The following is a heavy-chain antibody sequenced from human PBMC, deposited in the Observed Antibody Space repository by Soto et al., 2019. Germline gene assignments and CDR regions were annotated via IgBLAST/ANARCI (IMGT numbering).Heavy chain of an antibody. V-gene: IGHV1-18*01. CDR3: ARAVSYSVGARLDN. CDR2: ISSYSDT. CDR1: GYTFNSHG. Sequence: QVQLVQSGGEVKKPGASVIVSCKASGYTFNSHGITWVRQAPGQGLEWMGYISSYSDTSYAQKLQGRVTMTTDTSTSTAYMELRSLRSDDTAMYYCARAVSYSVGARLDNWGQGTLLTVSS. J-gene: IGHJ4*02. D-gene: IGHD1-26*01.